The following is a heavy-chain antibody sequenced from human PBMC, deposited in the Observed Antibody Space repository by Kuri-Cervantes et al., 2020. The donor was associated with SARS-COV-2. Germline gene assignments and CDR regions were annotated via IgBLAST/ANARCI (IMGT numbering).Heavy chain of an antibody. D-gene: IGHD5-24*01. CDR3: AKEGGHNEIEY. Sequence: SLKISCAASGFTFDDYAMHWVRQAPGKGLEWVSGISWNSGSIGYADSVKGRFTISRDNSKNTLSLQLNSLRAEDTAIYYCAKEGGHNEIEYWGQGTLVTVSS. V-gene: IGHV3-9*01. J-gene: IGHJ4*02. CDR1: GFTFDDYA. CDR2: ISWNSGSI.